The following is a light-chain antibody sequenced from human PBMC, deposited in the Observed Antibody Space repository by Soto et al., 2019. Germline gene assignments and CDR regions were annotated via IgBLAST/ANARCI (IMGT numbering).Light chain of an antibody. CDR2: GAS. CDR3: QQYNNRRT. V-gene: IGKV3-15*01. Sequence: EIVMTQSPATLSVSPGERATLSCRASQSVSSNLAWYQQKPGQAPRLLIYGASTRATGIPARFSGSGSGTEFTLTISSLQSEDFAVYYCQQYNNRRTFGQGNKREIK. J-gene: IGKJ2*01. CDR1: QSVSSN.